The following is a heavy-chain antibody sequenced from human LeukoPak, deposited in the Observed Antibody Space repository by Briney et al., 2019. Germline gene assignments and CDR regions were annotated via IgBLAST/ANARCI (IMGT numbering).Heavy chain of an antibody. CDR2: IYSGGST. CDR3: ARGHENLDY. V-gene: IGHV3-66*01. D-gene: IGHD1-14*01. CDR1: GFTVGNY. Sequence: GGSLRLSCAASGFTVGNYMSWVRQAPGKGLEWVSVIYSGGSTFYADSVKGRFTISRDNSKNTLYLQMNTLRAEDSAVYYCARGHENLDYWGQGTLVTVSS. J-gene: IGHJ4*02.